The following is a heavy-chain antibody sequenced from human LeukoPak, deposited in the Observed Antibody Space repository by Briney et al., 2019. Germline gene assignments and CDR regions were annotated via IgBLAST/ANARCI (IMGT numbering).Heavy chain of an antibody. V-gene: IGHV3-43*02. CDR2: ISGDGGST. CDR3: AKDVYMVRGGVPWFDP. Sequence: PGGSLRLSCAASGFTFDGYAMQWVRQAPGKGLEWVSLISGDGGSTYYADSVKGRFTISRDNSKNSLYLQMNSLRTEDTALYYCAKDVYMVRGGVPWFDPWGQGTLVTVSS. D-gene: IGHD3-10*01. J-gene: IGHJ5*02. CDR1: GFTFDGYA.